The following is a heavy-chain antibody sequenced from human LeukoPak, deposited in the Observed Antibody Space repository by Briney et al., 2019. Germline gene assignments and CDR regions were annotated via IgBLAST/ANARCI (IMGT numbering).Heavy chain of an antibody. CDR2: INPNSGGT. Sequence: ASVKVSCKASGYTFTGYFIHWVRQAPGQGLEWMGWINPNSGGTNYAQKFQGRVTMTRDTSIRTAYMELSRLRSDDTAVYYCAREGSDGYVYWGQGTLVTVSS. V-gene: IGHV1-2*02. CDR1: GYTFTGYF. D-gene: IGHD5-24*01. CDR3: AREGSDGYVY. J-gene: IGHJ4*02.